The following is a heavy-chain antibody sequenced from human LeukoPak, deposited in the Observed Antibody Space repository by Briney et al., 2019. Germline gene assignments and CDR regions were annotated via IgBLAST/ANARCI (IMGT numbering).Heavy chain of an antibody. Sequence: GGSLRLSCAASGFTFSSYEMHWVRQASGKGLEWVGRIRSKANSYATAYAASVKGRFTISRDDSKNTAYLQMNSLKTEDTAVYYCTRPAPPKAFDIWGQGTMVTVSS. J-gene: IGHJ3*02. CDR1: GFTFSSYE. CDR3: TRPAPPKAFDI. V-gene: IGHV3-73*01. CDR2: IRSKANSYAT.